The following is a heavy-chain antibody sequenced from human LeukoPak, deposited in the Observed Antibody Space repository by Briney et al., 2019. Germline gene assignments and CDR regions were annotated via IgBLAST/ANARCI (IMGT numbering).Heavy chain of an antibody. D-gene: IGHD3-22*01. CDR3: ARDLGRSGYYTIDAFDI. V-gene: IGHV3-21*01. Sequence: PGGSLRLSCAASGFTFSGYSMNWVRQAPGKGLEWVSSISSSSTYIYYADSVKGRFTISRDNAKNSLYLQMNSLRAEDTAVYYCARDLGRSGYYTIDAFDIWGQGTMVTISS. CDR1: GFTFSGYS. CDR2: ISSSSTYI. J-gene: IGHJ3*02.